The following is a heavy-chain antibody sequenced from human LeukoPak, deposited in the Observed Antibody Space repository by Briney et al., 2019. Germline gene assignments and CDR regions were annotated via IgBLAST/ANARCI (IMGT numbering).Heavy chain of an antibody. D-gene: IGHD2-8*01. Sequence: PGGSLRLSCAASGFTFSSHAMHWVRQSPGKGLEWMAVISYDESTEYYADSVNGRFTISRDNSKNPLYLQMHGLRTEDTALYYCARDRVPLHGVGLLDSWGQGTLVTVSS. CDR1: GFTFSSHA. CDR3: ARDRVPLHGVGLLDS. J-gene: IGHJ4*02. V-gene: IGHV3-30*04. CDR2: ISYDESTE.